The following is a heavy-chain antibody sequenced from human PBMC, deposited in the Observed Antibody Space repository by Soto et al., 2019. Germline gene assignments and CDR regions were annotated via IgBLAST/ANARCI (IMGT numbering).Heavy chain of an antibody. V-gene: IGHV4-31*03. CDR1: GVSITRSGYY. Sequence: QVLLEESGPGLVKPSQTLSLTCTVSGVSITRSGYYWSWIRQHPGKGLEWIGYISYSGSTHYNPSRKSRASISADTSNNRCSLRLTSMTAADTAVYYCATEEAVRMERWFDPWGQGTLVTVSS. CDR3: ATEEAVRMERWFDP. J-gene: IGHJ5*02. D-gene: IGHD1-26*01. CDR2: ISYSGST.